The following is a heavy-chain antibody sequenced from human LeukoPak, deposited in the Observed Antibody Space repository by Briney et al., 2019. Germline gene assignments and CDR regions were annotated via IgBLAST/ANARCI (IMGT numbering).Heavy chain of an antibody. Sequence: GGSLRLSCAASGFTFSSYSMNWVRQAPGKGLEWISYISGSGDSVYYADSVKGRSTISRDNAQNSLSLQMNSLRAEDTAVYFCAYRFDYWGQGTLVTVSS. CDR3: AYRFDY. V-gene: IGHV3-48*01. J-gene: IGHJ4*02. CDR1: GFTFSSYS. CDR2: ISGSGDSV. D-gene: IGHD1-14*01.